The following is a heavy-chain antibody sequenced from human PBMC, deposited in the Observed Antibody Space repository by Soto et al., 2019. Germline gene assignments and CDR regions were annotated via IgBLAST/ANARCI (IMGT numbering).Heavy chain of an antibody. V-gene: IGHV3-13*04. Sequence: GGSLRLSCAASGFTFSSYDMHWVRQSAGKGLEWVSAIATAGDTYYPDSVKGRFTISRENAKNSLYLQMNSLRAGDTAVYYCARGGYIGNYWRYTRGYYGLDGWGQGTTVAVSS. CDR3: ARGGYIGNYWRYTRGYYGLDG. CDR2: IATAGDT. D-gene: IGHD1-26*01. CDR1: GFTFSSYD. J-gene: IGHJ6*02.